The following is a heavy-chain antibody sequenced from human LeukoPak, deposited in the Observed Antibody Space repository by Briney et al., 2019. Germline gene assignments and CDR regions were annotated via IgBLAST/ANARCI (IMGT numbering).Heavy chain of an antibody. CDR2: ISGSGHRT. D-gene: IGHD6-13*01. CDR3: ARVRWLSAAGTEGNFDY. Sequence: GGSLRLSCAASGFTFSSYGVSWVRQAPGKGLEWVSGISGSGHRTYYADSVKGRFTISRDNAKNSLYLQMDSLRAEDTAVYYCARVRWLSAAGTEGNFDYWGQGTLGTVSS. V-gene: IGHV3-23*01. J-gene: IGHJ4*02. CDR1: GFTFSSYG.